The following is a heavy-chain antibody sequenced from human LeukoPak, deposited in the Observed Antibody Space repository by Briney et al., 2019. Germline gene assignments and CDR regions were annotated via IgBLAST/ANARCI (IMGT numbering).Heavy chain of an antibody. CDR2: ISAYNGNT. CDR1: GYTFTSYG. CDR3: ARNHYYDILTGYVTYGMDV. J-gene: IGHJ6*02. Sequence: PEASVKVSCKASGYTFTSYGISWVRQAPGQGLEWMGWISAYNGNTNYAQKLQGRVTTTTDTSTSTAYMELRSLRSDDTAVYYCARNHYYDILTGYVTYGMDVWGQGTTVTVSS. D-gene: IGHD3-9*01. V-gene: IGHV1-18*01.